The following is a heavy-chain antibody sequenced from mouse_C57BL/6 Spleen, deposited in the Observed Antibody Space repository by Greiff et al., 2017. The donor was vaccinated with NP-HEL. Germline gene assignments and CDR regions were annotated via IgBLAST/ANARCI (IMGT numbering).Heavy chain of an antibody. CDR1: GYTFTSYW. Sequence: LVESGAELAKPGASVKLSCKASGYTFTSYWMHWVKQRPGQGLEWIGYINPSSGYTKYNQKFKDKVTLTADKSSSTVYMQLSSLTYEDSAVYYCARDDGYYVSWFAYWGQGTLVTVSA. CDR2: INPSSGYT. CDR3: ARDDGYYVSWFAY. J-gene: IGHJ3*01. V-gene: IGHV1-7*01. D-gene: IGHD2-3*01.